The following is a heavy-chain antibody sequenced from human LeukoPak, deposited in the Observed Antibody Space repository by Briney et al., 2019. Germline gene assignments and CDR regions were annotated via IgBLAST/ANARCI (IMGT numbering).Heavy chain of an antibody. Sequence: SETLSLTCTVSGGSISSYYWSWIRQPPGKGLEWIGYIYYSGSTNYNPSLKSRVTISVDTSKNQFSLKLSSVTAADTAVYYCARRAMVRGVKEWGQGTLVTVSS. CDR1: GGSISSYY. J-gene: IGHJ4*02. D-gene: IGHD3-10*01. CDR2: IYYSGST. CDR3: ARRAMVRGVKE. V-gene: IGHV4-59*12.